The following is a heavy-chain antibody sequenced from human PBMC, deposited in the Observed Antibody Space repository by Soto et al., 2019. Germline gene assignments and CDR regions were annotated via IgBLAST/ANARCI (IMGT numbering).Heavy chain of an antibody. Sequence: ASVKVSCKASGCFFTSYGITWVRQAPGQGLEWMGWISPYNGNTKYAQNFQGRVTMTTDTSTSTAHMELRSLISDDTAVYYCARVIMIFGVANLGSYFDYWGQGTRVTVSS. D-gene: IGHD3-3*01. J-gene: IGHJ4*02. CDR1: GCFFTSYG. CDR2: ISPYNGNT. CDR3: ARVIMIFGVANLGSYFDY. V-gene: IGHV1-18*04.